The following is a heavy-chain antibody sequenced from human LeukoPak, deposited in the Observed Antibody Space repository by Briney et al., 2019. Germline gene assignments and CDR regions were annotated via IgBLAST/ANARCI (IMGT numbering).Heavy chain of an antibody. CDR3: ARDCGSVAGKGGDAFDI. J-gene: IGHJ3*02. V-gene: IGHV3-48*03. CDR1: GFTFSSYE. CDR2: ISSSGSTI. D-gene: IGHD6-19*01. Sequence: GGSLRLSCAASGFTFSSYEMNWVRQAPGKGLEWVSYISSSGSTIYYADSVKGRFTIPRDNAKNSLYLQMNSLRAEDTAVYYCARDCGSVAGKGGDAFDIWGQGTMVTVSS.